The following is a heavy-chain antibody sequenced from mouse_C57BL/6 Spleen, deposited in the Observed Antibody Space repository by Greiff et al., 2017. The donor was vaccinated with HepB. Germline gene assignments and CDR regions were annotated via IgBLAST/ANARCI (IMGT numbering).Heavy chain of an antibody. CDR1: GFTFSSYA. Sequence: EVKVVESGGGLVKPGGSLKLSCAASGFTFSSYAMSWVRQTPEKRLEWVATISDGCSYTYYPDNVKGRFTISRDNAKNNLYLQMSHLKSEDTAMYYCARGDYDYLDYWGQGTTLTVSS. J-gene: IGHJ2*01. V-gene: IGHV5-4*03. D-gene: IGHD2-4*01. CDR3: ARGDYDYLDY. CDR2: ISDGCSYT.